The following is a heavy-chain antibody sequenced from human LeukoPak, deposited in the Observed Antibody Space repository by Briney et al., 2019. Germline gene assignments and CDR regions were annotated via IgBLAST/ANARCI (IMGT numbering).Heavy chain of an antibody. D-gene: IGHD6-13*01. CDR3: ARWSYSSSWYRGWYFDY. V-gene: IGHV4-59*12. CDR1: GGSISSYY. CDR2: IYYSGST. Sequence: SETLSLTCTVSGGSISSYYWSWIRQPPGKGLEWIGYIYYSGSTNYNPSLKSRVTISVDTSKNQFSLKLSSVTAADTAVYYCARWSYSSSWYRGWYFDYWGQGTLVTVSS. J-gene: IGHJ4*02.